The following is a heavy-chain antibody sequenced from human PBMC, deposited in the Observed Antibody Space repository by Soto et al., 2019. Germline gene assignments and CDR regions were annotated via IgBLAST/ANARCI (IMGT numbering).Heavy chain of an antibody. Sequence: SETLSLTCTVSGVSITGYYWSWVRQPPGKGLEYIGYISYSGSTNYNPSLKSRVTISVDTSKNQFSLKLTSVTAADTAVYYCARGLPGGPYYFDFWGQGTLVTVSS. CDR2: ISYSGST. J-gene: IGHJ4*02. CDR1: GVSITGYY. D-gene: IGHD2-15*01. V-gene: IGHV4-59*01. CDR3: ARGLPGGPYYFDF.